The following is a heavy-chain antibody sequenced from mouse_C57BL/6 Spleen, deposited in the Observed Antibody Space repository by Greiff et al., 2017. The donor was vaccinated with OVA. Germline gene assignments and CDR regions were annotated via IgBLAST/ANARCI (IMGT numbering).Heavy chain of an antibody. D-gene: IGHD3-2*02. J-gene: IGHJ4*01. CDR1: GYTFTSYW. CDR3: ARPAQATLYAMDY. CDR2: IYPGSGST. V-gene: IGHV1-55*01. Sequence: VQLQQPGAELVKPGASVKMSCKASGYTFTSYWITWVKQRPGQGLEWIGDIYPGSGSTNYNEKFKSKATLTVDTSSSTAYMQLSSLTSEDSAVYYGARPAQATLYAMDYWGQGTSVTVSS.